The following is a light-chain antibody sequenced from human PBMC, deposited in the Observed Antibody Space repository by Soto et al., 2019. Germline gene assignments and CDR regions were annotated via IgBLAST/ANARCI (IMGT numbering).Light chain of an antibody. CDR3: SSYAKSNTYV. V-gene: IGLV2-8*01. CDR1: SSDVGAYNY. J-gene: IGLJ1*01. CDR2: DVN. Sequence: QSALTQPPSASGSPGQSVTISCTGTSSDVGAYNYVSWYQQHPGRAPRRIIYDVNQRPSGVPDRFSGSKSGNTASLTVSGLQAEDEGDYYCSSYAKSNTYVFGTGTKVTVL.